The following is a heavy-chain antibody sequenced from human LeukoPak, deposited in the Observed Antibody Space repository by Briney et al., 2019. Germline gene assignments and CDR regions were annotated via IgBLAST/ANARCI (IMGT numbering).Heavy chain of an antibody. J-gene: IGHJ5*02. D-gene: IGHD6-13*01. CDR2: IYTSGST. CDR1: GGSISSYY. Sequence: SETLSLTCTVSGGSISSYYWSWIRQPAGKGLEWIGRIYTSGSTNYNPSLRSRVTMSVDTSKNQFSLKLSSVTAADTAVYYCARERQQLVLAWFDPWGQGTLVTVSS. CDR3: ARERQQLVLAWFDP. V-gene: IGHV4-4*07.